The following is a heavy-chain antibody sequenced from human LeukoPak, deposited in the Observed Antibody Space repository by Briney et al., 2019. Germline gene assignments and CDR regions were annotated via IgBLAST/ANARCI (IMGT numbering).Heavy chain of an antibody. Sequence: PGGSLRLSCKGSGYSFTSYWISWVRQMPGKGLEWMGRIDPSDSYTNYSPSFEGHVTISADKSISTAYLQWSSLKASGIATYYCARHYGAAGDFDYWGQGTLVTVSS. CDR1: GYSFTSYW. CDR3: ARHYGAAGDFDY. V-gene: IGHV5-10-1*01. D-gene: IGHD6-13*01. J-gene: IGHJ4*02. CDR2: IDPSDSYT.